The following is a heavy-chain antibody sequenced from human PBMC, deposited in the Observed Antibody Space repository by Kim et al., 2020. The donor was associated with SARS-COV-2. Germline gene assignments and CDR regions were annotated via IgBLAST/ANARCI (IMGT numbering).Heavy chain of an antibody. CDR2: ISSSSSYI. Sequence: GGSLRLSCAASGFTFSSYSMNWVRQAPGKGLEWVSSISSSSSYIYYADSVKGRFTISRDNAKNSLYLQMNSLRAEDTAVYYCAKWSDYDGYYFDYWGQGTLVTVSS. J-gene: IGHJ4*02. CDR3: AKWSDYDGYYFDY. V-gene: IGHV3-21*01. CDR1: GFTFSSYS. D-gene: IGHD3-22*01.